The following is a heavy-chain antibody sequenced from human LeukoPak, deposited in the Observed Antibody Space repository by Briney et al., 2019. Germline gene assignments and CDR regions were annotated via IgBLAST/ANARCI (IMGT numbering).Heavy chain of an antibody. V-gene: IGHV4-31*03. Sequence: SETLSLTCTVSGGSISSGGYYWSWIRQHPGKGLEWIGYIYYSGSTYYNPSLKSRVTISVDTSKNQFSLKLSSVTAADTAVYYCARGGGIVVVPAARRPFDIWGQGTMVTVSS. CDR3: ARGGGIVVVPAARRPFDI. CDR2: IYYSGST. CDR1: GGSISSGGYY. J-gene: IGHJ3*02. D-gene: IGHD2-2*01.